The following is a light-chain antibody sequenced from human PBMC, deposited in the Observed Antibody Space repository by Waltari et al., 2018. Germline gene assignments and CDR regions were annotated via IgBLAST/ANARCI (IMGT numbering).Light chain of an antibody. CDR3: CSNVGTSAF. J-gene: IGLJ2*01. CDR1: SNNVGSYNL. V-gene: IGLV2-23*03. Sequence: QAGPTQPASVSGSPGQSITISCTGTSNNVGSYNLVSWYQQHPGKPPKLIIYEGSKRPSGVSNRFSGSKSDNPASLTLSGLQPDDEADYYCCSNVGTSAFFGGGTKLTVL. CDR2: EGS.